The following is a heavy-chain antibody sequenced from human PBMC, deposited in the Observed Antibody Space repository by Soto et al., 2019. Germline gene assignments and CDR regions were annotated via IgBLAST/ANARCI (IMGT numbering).Heavy chain of an antibody. D-gene: IGHD6-6*01. J-gene: IGHJ6*02. CDR3: ARDSSSSRYYYGMDV. CDR1: NETLTTYG. V-gene: IGHV1-18*01. Sequence: QVHLVQSGAEVKKPGASVKVSCKASNETLTTYGISWVRQAPGQGLEWMGWVSGYSGHSSSAQEFQDRVIMTTDTSTNTAYMELRSLTSDDSAVYFWARDSSSSRYYYGMDVWGQGTTVTVSS. CDR2: VSGYSGHS.